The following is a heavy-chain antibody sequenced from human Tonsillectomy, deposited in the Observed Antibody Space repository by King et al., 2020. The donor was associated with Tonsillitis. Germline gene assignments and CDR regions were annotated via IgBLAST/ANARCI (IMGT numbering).Heavy chain of an antibody. CDR1: GFSLSTSGVG. D-gene: IGHD1-26*01. CDR3: AHSGGGSYYEDAFDI. V-gene: IGHV2-5*01. CDR2: IYWNDDK. J-gene: IGHJ3*02. Sequence: ITLQESGPTLVKPTQTLTLTCTFSGFSLSTSGVGVGWIRQPPGKALEWLALIYWNDDKRYSPSLKSRLTTTKDTSKNQVVLTMTNMDPVDTATYYCAHSGGGSYYEDAFDIWGQGTMVTVSS.